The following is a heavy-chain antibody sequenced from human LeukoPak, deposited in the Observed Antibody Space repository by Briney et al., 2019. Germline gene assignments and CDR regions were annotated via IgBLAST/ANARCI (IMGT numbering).Heavy chain of an antibody. CDR3: AREPPTDPGFDS. D-gene: IGHD4-17*01. Sequence: SETLSLTCTVSVASISSYYWSWIRQPPGKGLEWVGYIYYSGNTNYNPSLKSRVTISVDTSKNQFSLKLTSVTAADTAVYYCAREPPTDPGFDSWGQGTLVTVTS. CDR1: VASISSYY. J-gene: IGHJ4*02. CDR2: IYYSGNT. V-gene: IGHV4-59*01.